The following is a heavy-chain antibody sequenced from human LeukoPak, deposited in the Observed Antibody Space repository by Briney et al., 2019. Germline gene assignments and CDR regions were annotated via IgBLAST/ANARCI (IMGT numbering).Heavy chain of an antibody. D-gene: IGHD1-26*01. J-gene: IGHJ4*02. CDR2: IWYDGSNK. V-gene: IGHV3-33*08. CDR1: GFTFSSYG. CDR3: ARVDPVGGATPDY. Sequence: GGSLRLSCAASGFTFSSYGMHWVRQAPGKGLEWVAVIWYDGSNKYYADSVKGRFTISRDNSKNTLYLQMTSLRAEDTAVYYCARVDPVGGATPDYWGQGTLVTVSS.